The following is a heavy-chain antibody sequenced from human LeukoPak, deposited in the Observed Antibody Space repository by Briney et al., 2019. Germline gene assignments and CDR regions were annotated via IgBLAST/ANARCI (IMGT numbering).Heavy chain of an antibody. D-gene: IGHD2-21*01. J-gene: IGHJ4*02. V-gene: IGHV1-18*01. CDR3: ARDIAPVVHQD. Sequence: GASVKVSCKTSGYTFTSYCVSWVRQAPGQGLEWMGGVSGYNGNTNYVQRFQGRVTMTTDTSTTTAYMELRNLRSDDTAVYYCARDIAPVVHQDWGQGTLVTVSS. CDR2: VSGYNGNT. CDR1: GYTFTSYC.